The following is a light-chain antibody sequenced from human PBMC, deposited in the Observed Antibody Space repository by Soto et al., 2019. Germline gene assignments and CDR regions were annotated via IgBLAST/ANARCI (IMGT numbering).Light chain of an antibody. Sequence: QSVLTQPPSVSGAPGQRVTISCTGRRSNIGAGYAVPWYQQLPGAAPKLLIYENTYRPSGVPDRFSGSKSGTSASLAISGVRDEDEDDYYCQSYDNSLSVGVFGGGTKLTVL. CDR1: RSNIGAGYA. V-gene: IGLV1-40*01. J-gene: IGLJ3*02. CDR3: QSYDNSLSVGV. CDR2: ENT.